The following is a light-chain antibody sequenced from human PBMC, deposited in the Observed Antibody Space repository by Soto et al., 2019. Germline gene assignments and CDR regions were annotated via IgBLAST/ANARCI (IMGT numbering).Light chain of an antibody. CDR3: KEYNSAPRVT. J-gene: IGKJ3*01. Sequence: DIQMTQSPSSLSASVGDRVTITCRASQGISNYLAWYQQKPGKVPKLLIYVASTLQSGVPSRFSGSGSGTDFTLTISSLQPEDVATYYCKEYNSAPRVTFGPGTKVDIK. CDR1: QGISNY. V-gene: IGKV1-27*01. CDR2: VAS.